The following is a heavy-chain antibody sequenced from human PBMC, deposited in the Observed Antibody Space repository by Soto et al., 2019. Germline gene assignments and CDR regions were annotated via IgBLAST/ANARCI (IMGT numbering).Heavy chain of an antibody. D-gene: IGHD3-10*01. CDR3: ARDPGSGSPYDAFDI. V-gene: IGHV4-31*03. J-gene: IGHJ3*02. CDR2: IYYSGST. Sequence: QMQLQESGPGLVKPSQNLSLTCTVSGDSINSGGYYWSWIRQHPGKGLEWIGYIYYSGSTYYNPSLKSRVTISVDTSKNQFSLKLSSVTAADTAVYYCARDPGSGSPYDAFDIWGQGTMVTVSS. CDR1: GDSINSGGYY.